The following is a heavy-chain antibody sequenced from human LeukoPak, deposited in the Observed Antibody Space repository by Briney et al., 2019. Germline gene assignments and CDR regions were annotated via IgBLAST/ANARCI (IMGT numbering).Heavy chain of an antibody. CDR2: IYYSGST. CDR3: ARMDTAMGPPYFDY. Sequence: SETLSLTCTVSGGSISSYYWSWIRQPPGKGLEWIGYIYYSGSTNYNPSLKSRVTISVDTSKNQFSLKLSSVTAADTAVYYCARMDTAMGPPYFDYWGQGTLVTVSS. CDR1: GGSISSYY. V-gene: IGHV4-59*01. J-gene: IGHJ4*02. D-gene: IGHD5-18*01.